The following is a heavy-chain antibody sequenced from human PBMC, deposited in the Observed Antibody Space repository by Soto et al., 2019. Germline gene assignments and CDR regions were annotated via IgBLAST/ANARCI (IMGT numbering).Heavy chain of an antibody. CDR2: INHSGST. CDR3: ARGRGSGHTGPHNWFDP. Sequence: SETLSLTCAVYGGSFSGYYWSWIRQPPGKGLEWIGEINHSGSTNYNPSLKSRVTISVDTSKNQFSLKLGSVTAADTAVYYCARGRGSGHTGPHNWFDPWGQGTLVTVSS. D-gene: IGHD3-10*01. CDR1: GGSFSGYY. J-gene: IGHJ5*02. V-gene: IGHV4-34*01.